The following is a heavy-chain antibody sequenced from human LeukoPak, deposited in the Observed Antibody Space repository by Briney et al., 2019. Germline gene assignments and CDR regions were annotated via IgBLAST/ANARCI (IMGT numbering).Heavy chain of an antibody. V-gene: IGHV1-18*01. J-gene: IGHJ5*02. D-gene: IGHD3-22*01. CDR3: ARDGPDRAAWFDP. CDR1: GYTFSSYG. CDR2: ISDYNGNT. Sequence: GASVKVSCKVSGYTFSSYGISWVRQAPGQGLEWMGWISDYNGNTNYAQKVQGRVTMTTDPFTSTAYMELRSLRSDDTAVYYCARDGPDRAAWFDPWGQGTLVTVSS.